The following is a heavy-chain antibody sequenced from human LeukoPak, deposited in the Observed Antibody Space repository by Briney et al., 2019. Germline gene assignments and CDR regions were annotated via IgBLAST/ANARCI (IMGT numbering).Heavy chain of an antibody. Sequence: SETLSLTCGVSGGSISNTNWWTWFRQPPGKGLEWIGYIYYSGSTNYNPSLKSRVTISVDTSKNQFSLKLSSVTAADTAVYYCARVVAVPGTHFDLWGRGTLVTVSS. CDR1: GGSISNTNW. V-gene: IGHV4-4*02. CDR3: ARVVAVPGTHFDL. CDR2: IYYSGST. J-gene: IGHJ2*01. D-gene: IGHD6-19*01.